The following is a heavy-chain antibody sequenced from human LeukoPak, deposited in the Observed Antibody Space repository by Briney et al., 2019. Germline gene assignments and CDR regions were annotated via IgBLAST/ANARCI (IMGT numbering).Heavy chain of an antibody. CDR1: GFTLSNSW. Sequence: GGSLRLSCAASGFTLSNSWMHWVRQAPGKGLVWVSRTNGDGSDTSYADSVKGRFTISRDNSKNTLYLQMNSLRAEDTAVYYCARPLTELALDYWGQGTLVTVSS. CDR3: ARPLTELALDY. D-gene: IGHD1-1*01. CDR2: TNGDGSDT. V-gene: IGHV3-74*01. J-gene: IGHJ4*02.